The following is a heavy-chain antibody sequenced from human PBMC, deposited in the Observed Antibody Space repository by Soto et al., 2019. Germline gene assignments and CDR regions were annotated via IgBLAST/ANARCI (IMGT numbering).Heavy chain of an antibody. D-gene: IGHD2-2*01. V-gene: IGHV3-30*18. CDR1: GFTFSSYG. CDR2: ISYDGSNK. CDR3: AKDIRGSSTSSRYYYYYGMDV. Sequence: GGSLRLSCAASGFTFSSYGMHWVRQAPGKGLEWVAVISYDGSNKYYADSVKGRFTISRDNSKNTLYLQMNSLRAEDTAVYYCAKDIRGSSTSSRYYYYYGMDVWGQGTTVTVSS. J-gene: IGHJ6*02.